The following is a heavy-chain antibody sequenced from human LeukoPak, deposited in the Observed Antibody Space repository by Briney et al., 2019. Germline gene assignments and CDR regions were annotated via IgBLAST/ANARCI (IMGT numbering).Heavy chain of an antibody. CDR1: EFTVSSNY. J-gene: IGHJ4*02. V-gene: IGHV3-66*01. CDR3: GGSSIAARVEY. Sequence: PGGSLRLSCAASEFTVSSNYMSWVRQAPGKGLEWVSVIYSGGSTYYADSVKGRFTISRDNSKNTVYLQMNSPRAEDTAVYYCGGSSIAARVEYCGQGTLVTVSS. CDR2: IYSGGST. D-gene: IGHD6-6*01.